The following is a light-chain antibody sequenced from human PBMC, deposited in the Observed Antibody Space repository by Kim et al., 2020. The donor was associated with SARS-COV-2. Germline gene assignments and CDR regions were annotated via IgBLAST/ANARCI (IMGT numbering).Light chain of an antibody. V-gene: IGKV3-15*01. CDR3: QQYNDWPWT. CDR2: GAS. Sequence: EIVMTQSPATLSVSPGEGVTLSCRASQTISSNLGWYQQKPGQAPRLLIYGASTRATGVPARFSGSGSGTEFTLTISSLHSEDFAVYCCQQYNDWPWTFGQGTKVDIK. J-gene: IGKJ1*01. CDR1: QTISSN.